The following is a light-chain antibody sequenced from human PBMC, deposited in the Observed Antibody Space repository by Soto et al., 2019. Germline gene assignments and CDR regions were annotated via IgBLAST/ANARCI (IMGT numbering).Light chain of an antibody. CDR2: VAS. CDR3: QQSFSSPPIT. J-gene: IGKJ5*01. V-gene: IGKV1-39*01. CDR1: QNIENY. Sequence: DIQMTQSPSSLSASLGDTVTISCRASQNIENYLHWYQQKAGKAPEVLLYVASVLKDGVSSRFSGSGYGTDFTLTITNLQPEDFAMYYCQQSFSSPPITFGQGIRLDIK.